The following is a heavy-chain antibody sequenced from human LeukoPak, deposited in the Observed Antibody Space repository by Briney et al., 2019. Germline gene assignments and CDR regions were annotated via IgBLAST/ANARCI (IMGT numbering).Heavy chain of an antibody. V-gene: IGHV3-66*01. CDR1: GFTVSSNY. CDR2: IYSGGST. J-gene: IGHJ4*02. Sequence: PGGSLRLSCAASGFTVSSNYMSWVRQAPGKGLEWVSVIYSGGSTYYADSVKGRFTISRDNAKNSLYLQMNSLRAEDTSVYYCARDIDYWGQGTLVTVPS. CDR3: ARDIDY.